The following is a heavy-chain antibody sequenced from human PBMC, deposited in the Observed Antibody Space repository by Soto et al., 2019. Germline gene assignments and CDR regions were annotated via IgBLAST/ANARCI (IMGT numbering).Heavy chain of an antibody. CDR1: GGSISSYY. D-gene: IGHD1-20*01. J-gene: IGHJ6*03. Sequence: PSETLSLTCTVSGGSISSYYWSWIRQPPGKGLEWIGYIYYSGSTNYNPSLKSRVTISVDTSKNQFSLKLSSVTAADTAVYYCARLPHGRITGTPNKLNLYYYYYMDVWGKGTTVNVS. CDR2: IYYSGST. CDR3: ARLPHGRITGTPNKLNLYYYYYMDV. V-gene: IGHV4-59*01.